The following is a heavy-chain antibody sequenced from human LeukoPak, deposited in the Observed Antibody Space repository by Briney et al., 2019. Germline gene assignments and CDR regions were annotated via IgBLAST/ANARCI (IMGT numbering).Heavy chain of an antibody. Sequence: AGGSLRLSCAASGFTFSNAWMSWVRQAPGKGLEWVGRIKSKTDGGTTDYAALVKGRFTISRDDSKNTLYLQMNSLKTEDTAVYYCTTDPALWFGELHHDYWGQGTLVTVSS. J-gene: IGHJ4*02. CDR3: TTDPALWFGELHHDY. V-gene: IGHV3-15*01. CDR1: GFTFSNAW. CDR2: IKSKTDGGTT. D-gene: IGHD3-10*01.